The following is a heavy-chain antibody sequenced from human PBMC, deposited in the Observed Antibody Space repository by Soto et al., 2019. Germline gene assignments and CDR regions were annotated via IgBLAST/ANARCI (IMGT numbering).Heavy chain of an antibody. J-gene: IGHJ4*02. V-gene: IGHV4-31*03. CDR1: GGSISSGGYY. Sequence: QVQLQESGPGLVKPSQTLSLTCTVSGGSISSGGYYWSWIRQHPGKGLEWIGYIYYSGSTYYNPSLKSRVTISVDTSKNQSSLKLSSVPAADTAVYYCARDRGGYSFGPKIDYWGQGTLVTVSS. CDR2: IYYSGST. CDR3: ARDRGGYSFGPKIDY. D-gene: IGHD5-18*01.